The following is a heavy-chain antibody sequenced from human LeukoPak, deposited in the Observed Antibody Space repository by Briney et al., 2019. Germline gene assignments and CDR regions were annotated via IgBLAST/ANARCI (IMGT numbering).Heavy chain of an antibody. Sequence: GASVKVSCKASGYTFTSYYMHWVRQAPGQGLEWMGIINPSGGSTSYAQKFQGRVTMTRDMSTSTVYMELSSLRSEDTAVYYCARIIGDSSGYSAFDIWGQGTMVTVSS. CDR1: GYTFTSYY. CDR2: INPSGGST. CDR3: ARIIGDSSGYSAFDI. V-gene: IGHV1-46*01. J-gene: IGHJ3*02. D-gene: IGHD3-22*01.